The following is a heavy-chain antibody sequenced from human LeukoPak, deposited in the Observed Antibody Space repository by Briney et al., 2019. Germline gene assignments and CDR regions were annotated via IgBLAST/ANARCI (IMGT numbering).Heavy chain of an antibody. J-gene: IGHJ4*02. Sequence: WASVTVSCKASGYTFINYYMHWVRQAPGQGLEWMGLINPSGGTTNYAQNFQGRVTITRDTSTSTVYMELSSLRSEDTAVYYCAREIGPRQLHLWGSAFDYWGQGTLVTVSS. CDR1: GYTFINYY. CDR3: AREIGPRQLHLWGSAFDY. V-gene: IGHV1-46*01. D-gene: IGHD5-18*01. CDR2: INPSGGTT.